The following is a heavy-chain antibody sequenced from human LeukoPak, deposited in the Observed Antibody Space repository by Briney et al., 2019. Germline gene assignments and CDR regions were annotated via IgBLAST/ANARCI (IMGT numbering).Heavy chain of an antibody. D-gene: IGHD5-18*01. V-gene: IGHV3-64*01. CDR3: ARDTKVQLWGYYYYYMDV. Sequence: PGGSLRLSCAASGFTFSSYAMHWVRQAPGKGLEYVSAIGSNGGSTYYANSVKGRFTISRDNSKNTLYLQMGSLRAEDMAVYYCARDTKVQLWGYYYYYMDVWGKGTTVTVSS. CDR1: GFTFSSYA. J-gene: IGHJ6*03. CDR2: IGSNGGST.